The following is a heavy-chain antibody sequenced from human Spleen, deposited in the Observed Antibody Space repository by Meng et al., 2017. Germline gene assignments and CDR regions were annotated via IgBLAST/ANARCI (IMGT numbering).Heavy chain of an antibody. Sequence: GESLKISCAASGFTFNTYTMSWVRQVPGKGLEWVSTISDSGGRIYYAESVKGRFTISRDNSKNTLYLQMNSLRAEDTAVYYCAKDERSTVVNPTQYFQHWGQGTLVTVSS. V-gene: IGHV3-23*01. CDR3: AKDERSTVVNPTQYFQH. D-gene: IGHD4-23*01. J-gene: IGHJ1*01. CDR2: ISDSGGRI. CDR1: GFTFNTYT.